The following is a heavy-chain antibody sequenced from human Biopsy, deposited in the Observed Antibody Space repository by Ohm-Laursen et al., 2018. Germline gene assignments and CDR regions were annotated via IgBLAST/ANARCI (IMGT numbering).Heavy chain of an antibody. CDR2: IDPKSGGT. D-gene: IGHD3-3*01. V-gene: IGHV1-2*02. CDR3: ARELGDFWGGRQFDF. J-gene: IGHJ5*01. Sequence: ASVKVSCKASAYSFGDHRIHWVRQAPGQGLEWMGWIDPKSGGTNYAQKFQGRVTMARDTSISTTYMELRRLTSDDTAVFYCARELGDFWGGRQFDFWGQGTLVTVSS. CDR1: AYSFGDHR.